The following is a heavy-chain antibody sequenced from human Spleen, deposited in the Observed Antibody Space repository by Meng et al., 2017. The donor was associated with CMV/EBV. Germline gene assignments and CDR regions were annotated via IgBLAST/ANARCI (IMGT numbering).Heavy chain of an antibody. D-gene: IGHD1-7*01. Sequence: GESLKISCEASGLIFSSYGMHWVRQAPGKGLEWVAVIWYDGSYKHYADSVKGRFTISRDNSKNTLYLQMNSLRAEDTAVYYCAKGSYNWNYVPDYWGQGTLVTVSS. CDR2: IWYDGSYK. CDR3: AKGSYNWNYVPDY. V-gene: IGHV3-33*06. J-gene: IGHJ4*02. CDR1: GLIFSSYG.